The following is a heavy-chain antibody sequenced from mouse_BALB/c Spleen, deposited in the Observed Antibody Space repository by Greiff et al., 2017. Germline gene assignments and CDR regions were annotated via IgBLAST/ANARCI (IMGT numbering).Heavy chain of an antibody. CDR2: IDPANGNT. D-gene: IGHD2-4*01. J-gene: IGHJ1*01. Sequence: VQLKQSGAELVKPGASVKLSCTASGFNIKDTYMHWVKQRPEQGLEWIGRIDPANGNTKYDPKFQGKATITADTSSNTAYLQLSSLTSEDTAVYYCATKWDYDGGYFDVWGAGTTVTVSS. V-gene: IGHV14-3*02. CDR3: ATKWDYDGGYFDV. CDR1: GFNIKDTY.